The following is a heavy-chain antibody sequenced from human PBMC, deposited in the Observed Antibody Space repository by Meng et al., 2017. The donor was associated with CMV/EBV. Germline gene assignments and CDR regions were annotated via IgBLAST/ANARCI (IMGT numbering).Heavy chain of an antibody. J-gene: IGHJ6*02. CDR1: GFTFDDYG. CDR3: ARDSGQEDYAGGVGMDV. V-gene: IGHV3-20*04. CDR2: INWYGGST. Sequence: GESLKISCAASGFTFDDYGMSWVRQAPGKGLEWVSGINWYGGSTGYADSVKGRFTISRGNAKNPLYLQMNSLRAEDTAVYYCARDSGQEDYAGGVGMDVWGQGTTVTVSS. D-gene: IGHD4-17*01.